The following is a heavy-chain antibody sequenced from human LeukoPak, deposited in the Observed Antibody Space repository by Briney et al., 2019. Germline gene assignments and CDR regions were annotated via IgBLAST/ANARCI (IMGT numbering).Heavy chain of an antibody. CDR3: ARNYGGNSAD. V-gene: IGHV3-7*04. Sequence: GGSLRLSCAVSGLTFSNYWMSWVRQAPGKGMEWVANIRQDGSEKYYVDSVKGRFTISRDDAKNSLYLQMNSLRAEDTAAYYCARNYGGNSADWGQGTLVTVSS. J-gene: IGHJ4*02. D-gene: IGHD4-23*01. CDR2: IRQDGSEK. CDR1: GLTFSNYW.